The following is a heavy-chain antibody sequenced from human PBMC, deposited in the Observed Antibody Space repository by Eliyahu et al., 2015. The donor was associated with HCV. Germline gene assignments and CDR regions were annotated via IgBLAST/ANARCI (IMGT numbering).Heavy chain of an antibody. CDR1: GGTYA. V-gene: IGHV1-69*01. D-gene: IGHD2-21*01. J-gene: IGHJ3*01. CDR3: ARELLASGFYA. Sequence: QVQLVQXGAEVRKPGSSVTVSCKASGGTYAISWVRQAPGQGLEWMGGINPLSGTTNFAQEFQGRVTINADESTSTVYMQLISLTSEDTAVYYCARELLASGFYAWGQGTMVTVSS. CDR2: INPLSGTT.